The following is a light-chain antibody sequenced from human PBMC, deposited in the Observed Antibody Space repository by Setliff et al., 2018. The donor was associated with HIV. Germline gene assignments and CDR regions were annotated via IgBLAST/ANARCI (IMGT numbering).Light chain of an antibody. J-gene: IGLJ1*01. V-gene: IGLV2-23*02. CDR2: EVS. Sequence: QSALAQPPSVSGSPGQSVTISCTGTSSDVGSSNRVSWYQQPPGTAPRLMIYEVSKRPSGVSNRFSGSKSGNTASLTISGLQAEDEADYYCCSYAGSSTYVFGTGTKVTVL. CDR1: SSDVGSSNR. CDR3: CSYAGSSTYV.